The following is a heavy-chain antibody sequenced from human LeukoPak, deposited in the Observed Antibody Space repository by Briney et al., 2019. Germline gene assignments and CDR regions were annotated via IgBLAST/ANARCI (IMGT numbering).Heavy chain of an antibody. J-gene: IGHJ3*02. CDR3: ARETGYSSGRGAFDI. V-gene: IGHV1-3*01. D-gene: IGHD6-19*01. CDR2: INAGNGNT. CDR1: GYTFTSYA. Sequence: ASVKVSCKASGYTFTSYAMHWVRQAPGQRLEWMGWINAGNGNTKYSQKFQGRVTITRDTSASTAYMELSSLRSEDTAVYYCARETGYSSGRGAFDIWGQGTMVTVSS.